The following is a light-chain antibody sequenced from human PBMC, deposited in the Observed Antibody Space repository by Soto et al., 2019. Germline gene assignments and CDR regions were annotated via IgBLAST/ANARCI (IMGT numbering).Light chain of an antibody. CDR3: QQYDSYPLT. CDR1: QSLSSN. Sequence: EIVMMQSPATLSVSPGERATLSCRASQSLSSNLAWYQQKPGQAPRLLIFGASTRATGIPARFSGSGSGTEFTLTISNLQPEDFATYYCQQYDSYPLTFGGGTRVEIK. J-gene: IGKJ4*01. CDR2: GAS. V-gene: IGKV3-15*01.